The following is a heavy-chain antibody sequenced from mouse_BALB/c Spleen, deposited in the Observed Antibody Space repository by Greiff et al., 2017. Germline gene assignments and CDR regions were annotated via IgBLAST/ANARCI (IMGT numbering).Heavy chain of an antibody. Sequence: EVQLQQSGAELVRSGASVKLSCTASGFNIKDYYMHWVKQRPEQGLEWIGWIDPENGDTEYAPKFQGKATMTADTSSNTAYLQLSSLTYEDTAVYYCPYGREAWFAYWGQGSLVTVSA. V-gene: IGHV14-4*02. CDR2: IDPENGDT. J-gene: IGHJ3*01. CDR3: PYGREAWFAY. D-gene: IGHD1-1*01. CDR1: GFNIKDYY.